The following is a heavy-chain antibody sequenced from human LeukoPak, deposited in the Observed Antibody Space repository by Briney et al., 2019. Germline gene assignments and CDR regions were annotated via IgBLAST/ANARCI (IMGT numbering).Heavy chain of an antibody. CDR1: GGTFSSYA. J-gene: IGHJ3*02. V-gene: IGHV1-69*13. D-gene: IGHD3-22*01. CDR3: ARDRTYYYDSRAPYGAFDI. CDR2: IIPIFGTA. Sequence: SVKVSCKASGGTFSSYAISWVRQAPGQGLEWMGGIIPIFGTANYAQKFQGRVTITADESTSTAYMELSSLRSEDTAVYYCARDRTYYYDSRAPYGAFDIWGQGTMVTVSS.